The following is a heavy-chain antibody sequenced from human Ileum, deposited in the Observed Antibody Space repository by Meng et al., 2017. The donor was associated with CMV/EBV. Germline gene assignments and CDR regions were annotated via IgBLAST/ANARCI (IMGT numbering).Heavy chain of an antibody. J-gene: IGHJ4*02. CDR3: ARDRYYYNSSGYYPNFDY. CDR1: GFTFSSYS. CDR2: ISSSSSTI. V-gene: IGHV3-48*04. D-gene: IGHD3-22*01. Sequence: GESLKIPCAASGFTFSSYSMNWVRQAPGKGLEWVSYISSSSSTIYYADSVKGRFTISRDNAKNSLYLQMNSLRAENTAVYYCARDRYYYNSSGYYPNFDYWGQGTLVTVSS.